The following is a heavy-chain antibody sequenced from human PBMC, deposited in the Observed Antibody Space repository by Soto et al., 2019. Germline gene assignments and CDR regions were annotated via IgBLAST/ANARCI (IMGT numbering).Heavy chain of an antibody. D-gene: IGHD3-22*01. CDR2: IYYSGNT. Sequence: QVQLQESGPGLVKPSQTLSLTCTVSGGSISSGGYNWSWIRRHPGRGLEWIGYIYYSGNTYYNPSLKSRVTISEDTSKNQFSLKLSSVTAADTAVYYCARATYYYDSSGYSDRVLDYWGQGTLVTVSS. CDR3: ARATYYYDSSGYSDRVLDY. V-gene: IGHV4-31*03. J-gene: IGHJ4*02. CDR1: GGSISSGGYN.